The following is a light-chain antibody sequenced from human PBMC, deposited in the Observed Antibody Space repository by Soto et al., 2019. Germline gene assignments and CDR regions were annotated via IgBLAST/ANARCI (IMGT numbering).Light chain of an antibody. V-gene: IGKV3-20*01. J-gene: IGKJ1*01. CDR1: QSVSSSNY. CDR3: QEYGSSRT. CDR2: GAS. Sequence: EIVLTQSPGTLSLSPGESATLSCRASQSVSSSNYLAWYQQKPGQAPRLLIYGASSRATGIPDRFSGSGFGTDFILTISRLEPEDSAIYYCQEYGSSRTFGQGTKVEIK.